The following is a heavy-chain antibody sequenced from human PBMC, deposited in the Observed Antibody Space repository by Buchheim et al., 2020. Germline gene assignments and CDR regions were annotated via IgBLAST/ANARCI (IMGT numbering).Heavy chain of an antibody. CDR3: ARARGHNYYDSSGYSLDY. D-gene: IGHD3-22*01. Sequence: QVQLVESGGGLVKPGGSLRLSCAASGFTFSDYYMSWIRQAPGKGLEWVSYISSSSSYTNYADSVKGRFTISSDNAKTSRYLQMNSLRAEDTAVYYCARARGHNYYDSSGYSLDYWGQGTL. V-gene: IGHV3-11*06. CDR1: GFTFSDYY. J-gene: IGHJ4*02. CDR2: ISSSSSYT.